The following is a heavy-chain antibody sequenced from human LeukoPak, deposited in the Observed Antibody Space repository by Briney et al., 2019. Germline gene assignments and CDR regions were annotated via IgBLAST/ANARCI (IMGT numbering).Heavy chain of an antibody. J-gene: IGHJ6*03. Sequence: GGSLRLSCAASGFTFDNYGMSWVRQAPGKGLEWVSGINWNGGSTGYADSVKGRFTISRDNAKNSLYLQMNSLRAEDTALYYCARVYSSSFYYYMDVWGKGTTVTVSS. D-gene: IGHD6-13*01. CDR2: INWNGGST. CDR3: ARVYSSSFYYYMDV. CDR1: GFTFDNYG. V-gene: IGHV3-20*04.